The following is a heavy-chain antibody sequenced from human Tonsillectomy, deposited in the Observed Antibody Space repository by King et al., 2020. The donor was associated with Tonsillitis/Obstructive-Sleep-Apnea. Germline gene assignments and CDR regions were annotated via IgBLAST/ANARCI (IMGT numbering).Heavy chain of an antibody. D-gene: IGHD2-15*01. V-gene: IGHV3-7*04. CDR1: GFTFSTYS. CDR2: IRQRGSER. Sequence: VQLVESGGALVQPGGSLRLSCAASGFTFSTYSMSWVRQAPGKGLEWVANIRQRGSERYYVDSVMGRFTISRDDAKNSLSLQMNSLRAEDTAVYFCAREYCSGGSCYRIFDCWGQGILVTVAS. CDR3: AREYCSGGSCYRIFDC. J-gene: IGHJ4*02.